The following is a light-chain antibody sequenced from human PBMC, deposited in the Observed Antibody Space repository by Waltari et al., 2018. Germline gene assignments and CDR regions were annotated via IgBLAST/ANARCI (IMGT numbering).Light chain of an antibody. J-gene: IGLJ1*01. CDR2: EVS. CDR3: SSYTTSSAPGV. CDR1: DSDVGCYDF. Sequence: QSALTQPASVSGSPGQSITISCSGTDSDVGCYDFVSWYQQHPGKAPHLIIFEVSNRPSGISNRFSASKSGNTASLTISGLQAEDEADYYCSSYTTSSAPGVFGTGTRVTVL. V-gene: IGLV2-14*01.